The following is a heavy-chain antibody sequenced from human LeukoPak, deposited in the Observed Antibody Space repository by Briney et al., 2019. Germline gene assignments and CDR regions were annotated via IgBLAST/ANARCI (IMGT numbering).Heavy chain of an antibody. CDR2: IYYSGST. D-gene: IGHD1-26*01. V-gene: IGHV4-39*01. J-gene: IGHJ4*02. CDR3: ARHASGSYYGSDY. Sequence: SETLSLTCTVSGGSVSSGSYYWGWIRQPPGKGLEWIGSIYYSGSTYYNPSLKSRVTISVDTSKNQFSLKLSSVTAADTAVYYCARHASGSYYGSDYWGQGTLVTVSS. CDR1: GGSVSSGSYY.